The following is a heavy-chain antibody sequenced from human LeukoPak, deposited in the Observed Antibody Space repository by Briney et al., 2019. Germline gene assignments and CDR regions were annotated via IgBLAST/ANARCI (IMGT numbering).Heavy chain of an antibody. D-gene: IGHD3-22*01. CDR2: ISSSSSTI. V-gene: IGHV3-48*04. CDR1: GFTFSSYS. Sequence: GGSLRLSCAASGFTFSSYSMNWVRQAPGKGLEWVSYISSSSSTIYYADSVKGRFTISRDNAKNSLYLQMNSLRAEDTAVYYCARSYYYDSSGHPNFDYWGQGTLVTVSS. CDR3: ARSYYYDSSGHPNFDY. J-gene: IGHJ4*02.